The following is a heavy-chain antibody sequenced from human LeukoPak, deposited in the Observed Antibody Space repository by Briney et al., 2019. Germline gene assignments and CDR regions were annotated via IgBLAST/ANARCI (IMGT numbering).Heavy chain of an antibody. V-gene: IGHV4-59*01. CDR3: AREPGQVGAFDI. CDR2: ISYSGTT. J-gene: IGHJ3*02. CDR1: GGSISSYY. Sequence: SETLSLTCTVSGGSISSYYWNWIRQPPGKGLEWIGYISYSGTTNYNPSLKSRVTISVDTSKNQFSLKLSSVTAADTAVYYCAREPGQVGAFDIWGQGTMVTVSS.